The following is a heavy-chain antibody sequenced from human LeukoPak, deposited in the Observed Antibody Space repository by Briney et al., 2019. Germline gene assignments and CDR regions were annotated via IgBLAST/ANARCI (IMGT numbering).Heavy chain of an antibody. J-gene: IGHJ4*02. CDR1: GFTFSSYA. D-gene: IGHD6-13*01. V-gene: IGHV3-30*02. CDR2: IRYDGSNK. CDR3: AKDLAAAIDY. Sequence: VQPGGSLRLSCAASGFTFSSYAMSWVRQAPGKGLEWVAFIRYDGSNKYYADSVKGRFTISRDNSKNTLYLQMNSLRAEDTAVYYCAKDLAAAIDYWGQGTLVTVSS.